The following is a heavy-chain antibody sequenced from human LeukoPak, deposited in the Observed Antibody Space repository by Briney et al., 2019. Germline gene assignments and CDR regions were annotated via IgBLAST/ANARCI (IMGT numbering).Heavy chain of an antibody. CDR3: ARGRFCINP. V-gene: IGHV3-48*03. J-gene: IGHJ5*02. CDR1: GFTFSNFE. D-gene: IGHD3-3*01. Sequence: GGSLRLSCAASGFTFSNFEMVWVRQAPGKGLEWVSYITSSGGTIYYAESVKGRFTISRDNAKNSLSLQMNSLTAEDTAVYYCARGRFCINPWGQGTLVTVSS. CDR2: ITSSGGTI.